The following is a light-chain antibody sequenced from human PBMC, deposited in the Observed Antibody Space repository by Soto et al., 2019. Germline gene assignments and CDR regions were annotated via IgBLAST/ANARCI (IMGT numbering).Light chain of an antibody. V-gene: IGKV3-15*01. CDR1: QSVSSN. Sequence: EKVMTQSPATLSVSPGERATLSCRASQSVSSNLAWYQQKPGQAPRLLIYGASSRATGIPVRFSGSGSGTEFTLTISSLQSEDFAVYYCQQFDNWPLTFGGGTKVDIK. CDR2: GAS. CDR3: QQFDNWPLT. J-gene: IGKJ4*01.